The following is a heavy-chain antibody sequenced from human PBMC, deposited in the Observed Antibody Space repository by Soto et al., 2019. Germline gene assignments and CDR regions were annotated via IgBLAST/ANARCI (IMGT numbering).Heavy chain of an antibody. V-gene: IGHV3-48*01. CDR3: AKMYNWNDRYYYYMDV. J-gene: IGHJ6*03. Sequence: GGSLRLSCAASGLTFSSYSMNWVRQAPGKGLEWVSYISSSSSTIYYADSVKGRFTISRDNAKNSLYLQMNSLRAEDTAVYYCAKMYNWNDRYYYYMDVWGKGTTVTVSS. CDR2: ISSSSSTI. D-gene: IGHD1-1*01. CDR1: GLTFSSYS.